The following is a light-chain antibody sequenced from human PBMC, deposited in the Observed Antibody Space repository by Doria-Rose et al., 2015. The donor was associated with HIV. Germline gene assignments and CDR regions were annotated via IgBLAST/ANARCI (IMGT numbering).Light chain of an antibody. Sequence: DIRVTQSPSAMSASVGDRVTITCRASRDISNYLAWYQQKPGKAPKRLIYDTSSLHSGVPSRFSGRGSGTEFTLTISCLQPEDFATYHCLQHNSYPRTGGQGTKVDSK. J-gene: IGKJ1*01. CDR2: DTS. CDR3: LQHNSYPRT. CDR1: RDISNY. V-gene: IGKV1-17*03.